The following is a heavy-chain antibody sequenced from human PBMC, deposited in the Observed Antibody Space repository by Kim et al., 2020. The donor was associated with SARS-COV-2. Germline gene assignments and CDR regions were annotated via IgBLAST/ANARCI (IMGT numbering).Heavy chain of an antibody. CDR2: INPSGGST. CDR1: GYTFTSYY. J-gene: IGHJ5*02. Sequence: ASVKVSCKASGYTFTSYYMHWVRQAPGQGLEWMGIINPSGGSTSYAQKFQGRVTMTRDTSTSTVYRELRSLRSEDTAVYYCAGVSCSSGWCWFDPWGQGTLLTVSS. D-gene: IGHD6-19*01. V-gene: IGHV1-46*01. CDR3: AGVSCSSGWCWFDP.